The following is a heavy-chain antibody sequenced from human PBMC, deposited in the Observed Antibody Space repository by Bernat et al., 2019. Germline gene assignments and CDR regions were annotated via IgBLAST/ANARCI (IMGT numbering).Heavy chain of an antibody. CDR2: IYHSGFT. V-gene: IGHV4-30-2*01. CDR1: GGSISSGGYS. D-gene: IGHD3-22*01. Sequence: QLQLQESGSGLVKPSQTLSLTCAFSGGSISSGGYSWSWIRQPPGKGLEWIGYIYHSGFTSYNPSLKSRVTISVTRSKIQLSLKLSAVKAADTAVYYWARCSSGYFGSLFDYWGQGTLVTVSS. J-gene: IGHJ4*02. CDR3: ARCSSGYFGSLFDY.